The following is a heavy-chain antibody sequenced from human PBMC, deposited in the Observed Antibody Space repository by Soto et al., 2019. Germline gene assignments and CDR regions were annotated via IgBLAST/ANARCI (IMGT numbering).Heavy chain of an antibody. Sequence: PGGSLRLSCAVSGFIFKNYALNWVRQAPGKGLEWVASITRDGYNKYYADSVKGRFTISRDNSKNTLSLQMTALRVEDSPVYYCTKSSGGSSSVGMDYWGPGTLVTVSS. CDR3: TKSSGGSSSVGMDY. J-gene: IGHJ4*02. CDR2: ITRDGYNK. V-gene: IGHV3-30*04. CDR1: GFIFKNYA. D-gene: IGHD6-6*01.